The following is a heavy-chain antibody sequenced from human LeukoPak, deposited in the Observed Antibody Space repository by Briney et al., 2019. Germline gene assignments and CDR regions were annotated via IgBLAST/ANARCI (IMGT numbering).Heavy chain of an antibody. V-gene: IGHV3-7*03. D-gene: IGHD3-16*02. CDR3: ARGSLSRDYVWGSYRYKYYFDY. CDR2: IKQDGSEK. CDR1: GFTFSSYA. Sequence: GGSLRLSCAASGFTFSSYAMSWVRQAPGKGLEWVANIKQDGSEKYYVDSVKGRFTISRDNAKNSPYLQMNSLRAEDTALYYCARGSLSRDYVWGSYRYKYYFDYWGQGTLVTVSS. J-gene: IGHJ4*02.